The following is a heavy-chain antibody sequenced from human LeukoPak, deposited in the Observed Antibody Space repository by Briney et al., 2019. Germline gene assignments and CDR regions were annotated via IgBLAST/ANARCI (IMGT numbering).Heavy chain of an antibody. V-gene: IGHV1-2*02. CDR1: GYTFTGYY. D-gene: IGHD3-22*01. J-gene: IGHJ3*02. CDR2: INPNSGGT. CDR3: ARAMMVVVIDGGDAFDI. Sequence: ASVKVSCKASGYTFTGYYMHWVRQAPGQGLEWMGWINPNSGGTNYAQKFQGRVTMTRDTSISTAYMELSRLRSDDTAVYYCARAMMVVVIDGGDAFDIWGQGTMVTVSS.